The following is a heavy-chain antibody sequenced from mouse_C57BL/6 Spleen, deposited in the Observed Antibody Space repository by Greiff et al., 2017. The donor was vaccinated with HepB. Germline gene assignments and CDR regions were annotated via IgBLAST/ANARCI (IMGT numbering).Heavy chain of an antibody. V-gene: IGHV14-1*01. Sequence: VQLQQSGAELVRPGASVKLSCTASGFNIKDYYMHWVKQRPEQGLEWIGRIDPEDGDTEYAPKFQGKATMTADTSSNTAYLQLSSLTSEDTAVYYCTACGIYDGYLYYAMDYWGQGTSVTVSS. CDR3: TACGIYDGYLYYAMDY. CDR1: GFNIKDYY. J-gene: IGHJ4*01. D-gene: IGHD2-3*01. CDR2: IDPEDGDT.